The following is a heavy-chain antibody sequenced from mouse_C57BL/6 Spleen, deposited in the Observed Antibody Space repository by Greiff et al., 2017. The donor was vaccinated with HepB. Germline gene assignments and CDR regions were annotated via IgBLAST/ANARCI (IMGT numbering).Heavy chain of an antibody. Sequence: VKVVESGPGLVQPSQSLSITCTVSGFSLTSYGVHWVRQSPGKGLEWLGVIWSGGSTDYNAAFISRLSISKDNSKSQVFFKMNSLQADDTAIYYCARAGSSYGWYFDVWGTGTTVTVSS. CDR1: GFSLTSYG. D-gene: IGHD1-1*01. CDR2: IWSGGST. CDR3: ARAGSSYGWYFDV. V-gene: IGHV2-2*01. J-gene: IGHJ1*03.